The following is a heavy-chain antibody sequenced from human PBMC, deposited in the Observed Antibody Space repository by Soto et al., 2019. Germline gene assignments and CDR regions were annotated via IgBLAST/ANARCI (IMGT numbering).Heavy chain of an antibody. V-gene: IGHV4-30-4*01. J-gene: IGHJ5*01. CDR2: IYKSATT. Sequence: SETLSLTCSVSGDSISNLDYFWAWIRQPPGQALEYIGYIYKSATTYYNPSFESRVAISVDTSKSQFPLNVTSVTAADTAVYFCARGRYCLTGRCFPNWFDSWGQGALVTVSS. D-gene: IGHD7-27*01. CDR1: GDSISNLDYF. CDR3: ARGRYCLTGRCFPNWFDS.